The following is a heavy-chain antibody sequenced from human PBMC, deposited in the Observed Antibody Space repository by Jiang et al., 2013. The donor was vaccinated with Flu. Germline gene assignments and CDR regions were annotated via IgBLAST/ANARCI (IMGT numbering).Heavy chain of an antibody. D-gene: IGHD5-12*01. CDR2: ISGGGGST. V-gene: IGHV3-23*01. CDR3: AKEVATTKWGAFDI. J-gene: IGHJ3*02. Sequence: LEWVSAISGGGGSTYYADSVKGRFTISRDNSKNTLYLQMNSLRAEDTAVYYCAKEVATTKWGAFDIWGQGTMVTVSS.